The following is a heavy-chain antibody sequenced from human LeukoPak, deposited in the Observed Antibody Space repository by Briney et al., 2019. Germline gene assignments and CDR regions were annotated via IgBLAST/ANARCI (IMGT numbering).Heavy chain of an antibody. V-gene: IGHV3-23*01. CDR2: ISGSGGST. Sequence: GGSLRLSCAASGFTFSSYAMSWVRQAPGKGLEWVSAISGSGGSTYYADSVKGRFTISRDNSKNTLYLQMNSLRAEDTAVYYCARDYGSGSSDYYYGMDVWGQGTTVTVSS. CDR3: ARDYGSGSSDYYYGMDV. CDR1: GFTFSSYA. D-gene: IGHD3-10*01. J-gene: IGHJ6*02.